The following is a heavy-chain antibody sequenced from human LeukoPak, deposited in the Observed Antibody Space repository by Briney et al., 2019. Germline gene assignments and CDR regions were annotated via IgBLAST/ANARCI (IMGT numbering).Heavy chain of an antibody. D-gene: IGHD1-1*01. V-gene: IGHV4-59*01. CDR3: ARVQKNVHFGY. Sequence: PSETLSLTCTVSGGSISSYYWSWIRQPPGKGLEWIGYIYYSGSTNYNPSLKSRVTISVDTSKNQFSLKLSSVTAADTAVYYCARVQKNVHFGYWGQGTLVTVSS. J-gene: IGHJ4*02. CDR1: GGSISSYY. CDR2: IYYSGST.